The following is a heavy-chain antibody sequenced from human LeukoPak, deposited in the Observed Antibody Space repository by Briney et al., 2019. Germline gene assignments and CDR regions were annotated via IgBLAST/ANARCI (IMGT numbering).Heavy chain of an antibody. CDR2: ISWNSGSI. D-gene: IGHD2-15*01. J-gene: IGHJ6*02. CDR3: AKVVPRYSDYYYGMDV. Sequence: PGRSLRLSCAASGFTFDDYAMHWVRQAPGKGLEWVSGISWNSGSIGYADSVKGRFTISRDNAKNSLYLQMNSPRAEDTALYYCAKVVPRYSDYYYGMDVWGQGTTVTVSS. CDR1: GFTFDDYA. V-gene: IGHV3-9*01.